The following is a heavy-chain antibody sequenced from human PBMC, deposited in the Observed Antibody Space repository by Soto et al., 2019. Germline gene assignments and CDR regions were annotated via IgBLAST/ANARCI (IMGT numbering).Heavy chain of an antibody. CDR3: ARDPGSGSYYGWFDP. D-gene: IGHD3-10*01. CDR1: SGSISSPDYY. Sequence: PSETLSLTCTVSSGSISSPDYYWSWIRQPPGKGLEWIGYIYYTGNTYYNPSLKSRVIMSVDTSTNQFSLKVTSVTAADTAVYYCARDPGSGSYYGWFDPWGQGTLVTVSS. V-gene: IGHV4-30-4*01. J-gene: IGHJ5*02. CDR2: IYYTGNT.